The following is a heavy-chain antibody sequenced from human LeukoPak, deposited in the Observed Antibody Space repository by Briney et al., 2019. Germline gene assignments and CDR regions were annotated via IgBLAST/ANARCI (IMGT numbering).Heavy chain of an antibody. CDR3: AREGFGIAAAGFYFDY. J-gene: IGHJ4*02. Sequence: PSETLSLTCAVYGGSFSGYYWSWIRQPPGKGLEWIGEINHSGSTNYNPSLKSRVTISVDTSKNQFSLKLSSVTAADTAVYYWAREGFGIAAAGFYFDYWGQGTLVTVSS. CDR2: INHSGST. V-gene: IGHV4-34*01. CDR1: GGSFSGYY. D-gene: IGHD6-13*01.